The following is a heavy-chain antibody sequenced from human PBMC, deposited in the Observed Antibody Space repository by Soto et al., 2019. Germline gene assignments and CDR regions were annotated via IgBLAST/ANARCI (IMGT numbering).Heavy chain of an antibody. D-gene: IGHD3-22*01. Sequence: PSETLSLTCTVSGGSISSSGYYWDWIRQPPGKGLEWIGNIHYSGSTYYNPSLKSRLTISVDTSKNQFSLKLSSVTAADTAVYYCARNSWDFYDSSGYLYYFDYWGQGTLVTVSS. CDR3: ARNSWDFYDSSGYLYYFDY. V-gene: IGHV4-39*01. CDR1: GGSISSSGYY. CDR2: IHYSGST. J-gene: IGHJ4*02.